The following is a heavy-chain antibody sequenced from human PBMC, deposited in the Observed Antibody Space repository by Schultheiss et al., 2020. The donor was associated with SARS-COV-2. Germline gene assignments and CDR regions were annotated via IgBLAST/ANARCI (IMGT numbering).Heavy chain of an antibody. V-gene: IGHV4-31*03. CDR3: ARELRSEEGQDWFDP. D-gene: IGHD4-17*01. CDR1: GGSISSGGYY. Sequence: SETLSLTCTVSGGSISSGGYYWSWIRQHPGKGLEWIGYIYYSGSTYYNPSLKSRVTMSVDTSKNQFSLKLSSVTAADTAVYYCARELRSEEGQDWFDPWGQGTLVTVSS. CDR2: IYYSGST. J-gene: IGHJ5*02.